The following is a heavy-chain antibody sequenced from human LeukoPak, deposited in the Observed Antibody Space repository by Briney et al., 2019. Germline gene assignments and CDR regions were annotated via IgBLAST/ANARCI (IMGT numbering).Heavy chain of an antibody. J-gene: IGHJ4*02. Sequence: PGGSLRLSCAASGFTFSSYAMSWVRQAPGKGLEWVSAISGSGGSAYYADSVKGRFTISRDNSKNTLYLQMNSLRAEDTAVYYCAKVGSSSVDADYWGQGTLVTVSS. V-gene: IGHV3-23*01. CDR2: ISGSGGSA. D-gene: IGHD6-6*01. CDR1: GFTFSSYA. CDR3: AKVGSSSVDADY.